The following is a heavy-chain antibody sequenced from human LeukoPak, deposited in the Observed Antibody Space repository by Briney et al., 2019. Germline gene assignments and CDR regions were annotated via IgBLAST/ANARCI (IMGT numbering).Heavy chain of an antibody. Sequence: GGSLRLSCAASGFTFNTYGMNWVRQAPGKGLEWVAVIWYDGSNKYYADSVKGRFTISRDNSKNTLYLQMNSLRAEDTAVYYCAKDLFVSGLLSENNWFDPWGQGTLVTVSS. CDR2: IWYDGSNK. V-gene: IGHV3-30*02. CDR3: AKDLFVSGLLSENNWFDP. CDR1: GFTFNTYG. D-gene: IGHD3-10*01. J-gene: IGHJ5*02.